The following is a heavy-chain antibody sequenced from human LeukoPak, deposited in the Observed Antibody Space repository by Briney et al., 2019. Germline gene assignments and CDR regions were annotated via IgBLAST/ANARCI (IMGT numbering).Heavy chain of an antibody. CDR3: ARDDNGDNWFDP. V-gene: IGHV1-46*01. J-gene: IGHJ5*02. D-gene: IGHD4-17*01. Sequence: ASVKVSCKASGYTFTNFYMHWVRQAPGQGLEWMGVINPSGGSTGYAQKFQGRVAMTRDTSTSTVYMELSSLRSEDTAVYYCARDDNGDNWFDPWGQGTLVTVSS. CDR2: INPSGGST. CDR1: GYTFTNFY.